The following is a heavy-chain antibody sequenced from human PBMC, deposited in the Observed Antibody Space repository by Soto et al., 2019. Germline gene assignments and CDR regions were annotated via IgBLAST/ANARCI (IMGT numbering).Heavy chain of an antibody. D-gene: IGHD1-26*01. V-gene: IGHV3-48*02. CDR3: ARDGRRGYDLDV. CDR1: GFTFTDYS. J-gene: IGHJ6*02. CDR2: ISASRTTI. Sequence: EGQLVESGGGLVQPGGSLRLSCTVSGFTFTDYSLNWVRQAPCKGLEWLSYISASRTTIYYAASVRGRFTVSRDNAKNSLYLQMNSLRDEDTAVYYCARDGRRGYDLDVWGQGTMVTVSS.